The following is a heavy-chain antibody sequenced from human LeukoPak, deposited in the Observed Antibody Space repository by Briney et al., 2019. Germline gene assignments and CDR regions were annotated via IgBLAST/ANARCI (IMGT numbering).Heavy chain of an antibody. V-gene: IGHV3-7*01. J-gene: IGHJ4*02. Sequence: GGSLRPSCAASGFTFSNYWMSWLRQAPGRGLEWVANIKPDGNEKYFVDSVRGRFTISRDNAKNSLYLQMNSLRAEDTAVYFCARDLSGPSFYWGQGTLVTVSS. D-gene: IGHD2-15*01. CDR1: GFTFSNYW. CDR2: IKPDGNEK. CDR3: ARDLSGPSFY.